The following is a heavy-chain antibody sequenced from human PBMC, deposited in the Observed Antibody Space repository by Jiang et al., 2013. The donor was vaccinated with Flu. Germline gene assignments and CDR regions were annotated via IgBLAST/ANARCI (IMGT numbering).Heavy chain of an antibody. J-gene: IGHJ4*02. CDR2: TYYRSKWYN. V-gene: IGHV6-1*01. CDR1: GDSVSSNSAA. CDR3: AREYCSSTSCYSIDY. Sequence: QTLSLTCAISGDSVSSNSAAWNWIRQSPSRGLEWLGTTYYRSKWYNDYAVSVKSRITINPDTSKNQFSLQLNSVTPEDTAVYYCAREYCSSTSCYSIDYWGQGTLGHRLL. D-gene: IGHD2-2*01.